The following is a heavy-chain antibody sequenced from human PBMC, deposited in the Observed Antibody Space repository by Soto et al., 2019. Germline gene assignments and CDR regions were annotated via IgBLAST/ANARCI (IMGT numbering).Heavy chain of an antibody. CDR1: GFTFSSYG. V-gene: IGHV3-30*03. CDR3: ATDRTTGLGFSHVHDY. D-gene: IGHD3-3*01. Sequence: QVQLVESGGGVVQPGRSLRLSCAASGFTFSSYGMHWVRQAPGKGLEWVAVISYDGSNKYYADSVKGRFTISRYNSTNXLYLEMDGLRAADTAVYYCATDRTTGLGFSHVHDYWGQGTPVTVSS. CDR2: ISYDGSNK. J-gene: IGHJ4*02.